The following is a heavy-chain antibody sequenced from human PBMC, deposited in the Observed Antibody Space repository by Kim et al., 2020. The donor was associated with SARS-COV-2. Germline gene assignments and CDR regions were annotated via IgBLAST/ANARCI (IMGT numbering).Heavy chain of an antibody. V-gene: IGHV3-23*01. J-gene: IGHJ6*02. D-gene: IGHD6-19*01. CDR3: AKGLTGGSVMDYYYAMDV. CDR2: ISGSGGNT. CDR1: GFTFSSYA. Sequence: GGSLRLSCAASGFTFSSYAMTWVRQVPGKGPEWVSAISGSGGNTYYADSARGRFTISRDNSENMLYLQMNSLRADDTAVYYCAKGLTGGSVMDYYYAMDVWGQGTTVTVSS.